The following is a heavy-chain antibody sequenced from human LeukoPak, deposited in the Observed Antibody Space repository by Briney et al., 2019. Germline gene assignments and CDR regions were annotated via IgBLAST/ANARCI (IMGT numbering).Heavy chain of an antibody. V-gene: IGHV5-51*01. Sequence: GGSLKISCKGSGYRFTDYWIGWVRQMPGKGLEWMGIIWPGDSNTRYSPSFQGQVTISADRSISTAYLQWNSLKASDTAMYYCARHVTTVTTCWFDPWGQGTLVTVSS. J-gene: IGHJ5*02. CDR1: GYRFTDYW. CDR2: IWPGDSNT. D-gene: IGHD4-11*01. CDR3: ARHVTTVTTCWFDP.